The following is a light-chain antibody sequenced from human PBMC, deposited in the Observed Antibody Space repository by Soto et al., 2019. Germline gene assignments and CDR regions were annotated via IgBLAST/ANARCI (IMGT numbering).Light chain of an antibody. Sequence: DIPMTQSPSTVSAYVGDSVTITCRASQSITTWLAWYQQRPGKAPKLLIYDVSSLQSGVPSRVSGSGSGTEFTRTISSLQPDEFATYYCQHYKMYSPWTFGQGTKGEIK. CDR2: DVS. CDR1: QSITTW. V-gene: IGKV1-5*01. CDR3: QHYKMYSPWT. J-gene: IGKJ1*01.